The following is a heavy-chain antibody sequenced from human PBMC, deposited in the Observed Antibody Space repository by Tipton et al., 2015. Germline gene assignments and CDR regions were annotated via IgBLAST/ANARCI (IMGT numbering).Heavy chain of an antibody. V-gene: IGHV4-4*07. CDR1: GGSISTHH. J-gene: IGHJ5*02. Sequence: TLSLTCTVSGGSISTHHWCWIRQSAGKRLAWIGRVYSNAFTNYSPSLNSRVTMSVDTSKNQFSLKLTSVTAADTAVYYCARLTTYSSSWYWFDPWGQGTLVSVSS. CDR3: ARLTTYSSSWYWFDP. D-gene: IGHD6-13*01. CDR2: VYSNAFT.